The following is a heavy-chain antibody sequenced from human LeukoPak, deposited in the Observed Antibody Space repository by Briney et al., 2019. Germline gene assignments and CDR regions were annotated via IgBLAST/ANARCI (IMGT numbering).Heavy chain of an antibody. CDR1: GGSISSYY. CDR3: ARRELLWFGEFAAGMDV. D-gene: IGHD3-10*01. V-gene: IGHV4-59*01. Sequence: SETLSLTCTVSGGSISSYYWSWIRQPPGKGLEWIGYIYYSGSTNYNPSLKSRVTISVDTSKNQFSLKLSSVTAADTAVYYCARRELLWFGEFAAGMDVWGKGTTVTVSS. J-gene: IGHJ6*04. CDR2: IYYSGST.